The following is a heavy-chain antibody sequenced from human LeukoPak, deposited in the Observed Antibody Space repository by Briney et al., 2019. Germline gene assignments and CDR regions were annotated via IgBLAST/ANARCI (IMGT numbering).Heavy chain of an antibody. CDR3: ARAVVVTAMWIVYYFDY. D-gene: IGHD2-21*02. V-gene: IGHV4-39*01. J-gene: IGHJ4*02. CDR1: GGSISSSNYY. CDR2: IYYSGST. Sequence: PSETLSLTCTVSGGSISSSNYYWGWIRQPPGKGLEWIGSIYYSGSTYYNPSLKSRLTTSVHTPKNQFSLKLTSVTAADTAVYYCARAVVVTAMWIVYYFDYWGQGTLVTVSS.